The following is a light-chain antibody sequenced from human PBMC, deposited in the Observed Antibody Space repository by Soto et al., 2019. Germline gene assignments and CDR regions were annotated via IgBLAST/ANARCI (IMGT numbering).Light chain of an antibody. V-gene: IGLV2-8*01. CDR2: EVS. CDR3: SSYAGSNNLIL. Sequence: QSALTQPPSASGSPGQSVTISCTGTSSDVGGYNYVSWYQQHPGKAPKFMIYEVSQRPSGVPDRFSGSKSGNTASLTVSRLQAEDEAVYYCSSYAGSNNLILFGGGTQLTVL. CDR1: SSDVGGYNY. J-gene: IGLJ2*01.